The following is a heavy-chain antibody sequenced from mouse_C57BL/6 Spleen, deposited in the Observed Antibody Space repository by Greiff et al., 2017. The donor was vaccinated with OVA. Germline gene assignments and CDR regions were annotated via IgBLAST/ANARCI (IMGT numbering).Heavy chain of an antibody. CDR3: ARREYHYAMDY. Sequence: QVQLQQPGAELVMPGASVKLSCKASGYTFTSYWMHWVKQRPGQGLEWIGEIDPSDSYTNYNQKFKGKSTLTVDKSSSTAYMQLSSLTSEDSAVYYWARREYHYAMDYWGQGTSVTVSS. J-gene: IGHJ4*01. D-gene: IGHD2-10*02. CDR1: GYTFTSYW. CDR2: IDPSDSYT. V-gene: IGHV1-69*01.